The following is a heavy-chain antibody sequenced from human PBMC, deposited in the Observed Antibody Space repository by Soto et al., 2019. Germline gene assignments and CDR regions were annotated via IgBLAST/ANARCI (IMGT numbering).Heavy chain of an antibody. D-gene: IGHD4-4*01. CDR1: GFTFSSYA. CDR3: AKVTTVTTYCFDY. V-gene: IGHV3-23*01. Sequence: GGSLRLSCAASGFTFSSYAMSWVRQAPGKGLEWVSAISGSGDSTYYADSVKGRFTISGDSSKNTVYLQMNSLRAEDTAVYYCAKVTTVTTYCFDYWGQGALVTVSS. J-gene: IGHJ4*02. CDR2: ISGSGDST.